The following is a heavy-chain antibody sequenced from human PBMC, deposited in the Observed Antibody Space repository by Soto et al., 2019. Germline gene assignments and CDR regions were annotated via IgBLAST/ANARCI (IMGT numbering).Heavy chain of an antibody. D-gene: IGHD2-2*01. CDR1: GGSISSGGYS. CDR2: IYHSGST. J-gene: IGHJ5*02. Sequence: SETLSLTCAVSGGSISSGGYSWIWSRQPPGKGLEWIGYIYHSGSTYYNPSLKSRVTISVDRSKNQFSLKLSSVTAADTAVYYCARVPDRWGQGTLVTVSS. V-gene: IGHV4-30-2*01. CDR3: ARVPDR.